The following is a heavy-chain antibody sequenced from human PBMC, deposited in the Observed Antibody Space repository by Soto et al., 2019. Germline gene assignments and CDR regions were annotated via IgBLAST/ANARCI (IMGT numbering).Heavy chain of an antibody. CDR1: GFTFIEYG. D-gene: IGHD1-26*01. V-gene: IGHV3-33*01. J-gene: IGHJ4*02. CDR2: VWYDGSKE. CDR3: ARDRGHAWEXLAYYFDH. Sequence: GGSLRLSCAASGFTFIEYGMHWVRQAPGKGLEWVAVVWYDGSKEYYIESVKGRFSISRDDSKNTLYLEMTSLRAEDTAVYYCARDRGHAWEXLAYYFDHWXQG.